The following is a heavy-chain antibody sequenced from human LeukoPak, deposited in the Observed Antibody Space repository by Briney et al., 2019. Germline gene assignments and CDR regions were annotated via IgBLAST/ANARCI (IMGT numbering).Heavy chain of an antibody. CDR3: AGIYDTPRGF. CDR2: IYYSGTT. V-gene: IGHV4-39*01. CDR1: GGSISNSRYY. J-gene: IGHJ4*02. Sequence: SETLSLTCTVSGGSISNSRYYWGWIRQPPGKGLEWIGSIYYSGTTYHNPSLKSRLTISVDTTKNQFSVRLSSVIAADTAVYYCAGIYDTPRGFWGRGTLVTVSS. D-gene: IGHD3-22*01.